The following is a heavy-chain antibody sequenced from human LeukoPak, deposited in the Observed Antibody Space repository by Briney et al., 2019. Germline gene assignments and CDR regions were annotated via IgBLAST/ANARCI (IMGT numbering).Heavy chain of an antibody. D-gene: IGHD2-21*01. CDR2: ITGSGDIT. Sequence: SGGSLRLSCAASGFTFSSYIMNWVRQPPGKGLEWVSGITGSGDITYYADSVKGRFTISRDNSKNTLYLQMNSLRAEDTAVYHCAKKSGDHFHFDFWGQGTLVTVSS. J-gene: IGHJ4*02. CDR3: AKKSGDHFHFDF. V-gene: IGHV3-23*01. CDR1: GFTFSSYI.